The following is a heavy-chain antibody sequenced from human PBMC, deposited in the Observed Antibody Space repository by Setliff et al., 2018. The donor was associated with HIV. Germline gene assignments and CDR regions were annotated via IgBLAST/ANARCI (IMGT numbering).Heavy chain of an antibody. CDR1: GESFEGYY. CDR3: ARGSSFGWDNHYFDY. J-gene: IGHJ4*02. D-gene: IGHD3-16*01. V-gene: IGHV4-34*01. Sequence: SETLSLTCAVYGESFEGYYWNWIRQSPGKGLQWIGEISHTENTNFHWSLKSRITMSVDTSKNQFSLTLTSLTTADTGLYFCARGSSFGWDNHYFDYWSQGTLVTVSS. CDR2: ISHTENT.